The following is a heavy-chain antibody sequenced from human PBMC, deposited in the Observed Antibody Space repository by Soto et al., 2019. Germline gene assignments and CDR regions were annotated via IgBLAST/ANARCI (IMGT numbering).Heavy chain of an antibody. CDR1: GFTFSSYW. V-gene: IGHV3-74*01. CDR2: INRDGSST. Sequence: EVQLVESGGGLVQPGGSLRLSCAASGFTFSSYWMHRVRQAPGKGLVWVSRINRDGSSTNYADSVKGRVTISRDTAKNTLYLQMNSLRAEDTAVYYCAREIATTGEYYFDYWGQGTLVTVSS. D-gene: IGHD6-13*01. CDR3: AREIATTGEYYFDY. J-gene: IGHJ4*02.